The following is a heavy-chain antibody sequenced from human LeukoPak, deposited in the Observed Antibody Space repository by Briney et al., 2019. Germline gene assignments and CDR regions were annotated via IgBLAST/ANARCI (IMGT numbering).Heavy chain of an antibody. V-gene: IGHV3-7*04. CDR2: IKQDGSEK. CDR1: GFTFSNHW. Sequence: PGGSLRLSCAASGFTFSNHWMFWVRQAPGKGPECVANIKQDGSEKYYVDSVKGRFTISRDNAKNSLYLQMNSLRADDTAVYYCAGGADYRGQGTLVTVSS. J-gene: IGHJ4*02. CDR3: AGGADY.